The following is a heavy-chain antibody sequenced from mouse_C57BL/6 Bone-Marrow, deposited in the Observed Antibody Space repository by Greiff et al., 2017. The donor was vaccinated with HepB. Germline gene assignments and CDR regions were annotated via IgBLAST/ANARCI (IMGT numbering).Heavy chain of an antibody. D-gene: IGHD1-1*01. CDR2: ILPGSGST. J-gene: IGHJ1*03. CDR3: ARQDHYYGSSPNV. Sequence: QVQLQQSGAELMKPGASVKLSCKATGYTFTGYWIEWVKQRPGHGLEWIGEILPGSGSTTYNEKLKGKATFTADTASNTAYMQLSSLTTEDSAIYYCARQDHYYGSSPNVWGTGTTVTVSS. CDR1: GYTFTGYW. V-gene: IGHV1-9*01.